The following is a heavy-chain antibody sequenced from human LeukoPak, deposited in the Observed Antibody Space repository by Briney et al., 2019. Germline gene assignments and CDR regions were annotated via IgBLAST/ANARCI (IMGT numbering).Heavy chain of an antibody. J-gene: IGHJ4*02. CDR3: AKHDYGDYVWIRRYYFDY. CDR2: ISGSGGST. Sequence: GGSLRLSCAASGFTFSSYAMSWVRQAPGKGLEWVSAISGSGGSTYYADSVKGRFTISRDNSKNTLCLQMNSLRAEDTAVYYCAKHDYGDYVWIRRYYFDYWGQGTLVTVSS. V-gene: IGHV3-23*01. D-gene: IGHD4-17*01. CDR1: GFTFSSYA.